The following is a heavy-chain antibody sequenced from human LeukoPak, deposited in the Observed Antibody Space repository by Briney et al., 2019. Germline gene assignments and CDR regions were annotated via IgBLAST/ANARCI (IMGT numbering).Heavy chain of an antibody. CDR1: GGTFSSYA. CDR2: IIPIFGTA. D-gene: IGHD3-22*01. Sequence: SVKVSCKASGGTFSSYAISWVRQAPGQGLEWMGGIIPIFGTANYAQKLQGRVTMTTDTSTSTAYMELRSLRSDDTAVYYCAREKLDDSSGYYQGAFDYWGQGTLVTVSS. J-gene: IGHJ4*02. CDR3: AREKLDDSSGYYQGAFDY. V-gene: IGHV1-69*05.